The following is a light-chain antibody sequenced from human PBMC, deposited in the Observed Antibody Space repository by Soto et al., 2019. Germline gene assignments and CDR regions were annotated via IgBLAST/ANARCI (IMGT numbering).Light chain of an antibody. CDR1: QSVTSSH. CDR3: QQYVTSPWT. J-gene: IGKJ1*01. CDR2: AAS. Sequence: EIVLTQSPGTLSLSPGERATLSCRASQSVTSSHLVWYQHKPVQPPRLLIRAASSRATGIPDRFSGSGSGTDFTLTISRLEPEGFAVYYCQQYVTSPWTFCQGTKV. V-gene: IGKV3-20*01.